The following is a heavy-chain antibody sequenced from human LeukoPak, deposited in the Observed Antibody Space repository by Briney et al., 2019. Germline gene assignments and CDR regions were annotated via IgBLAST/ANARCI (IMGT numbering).Heavy chain of an antibody. CDR2: ISGSGGST. J-gene: IGHJ3*02. D-gene: IGHD3-9*01. Sequence: GGSLRLSCAASGFTFSSYAMSWVRQAPGKGLEWGSAISGSGGSTYYADSVKGRFTISRDNSKNTLYLQMNSLRAEDTAVYYCAKGVWATILTNDAFDIWGQGTMVTVSS. V-gene: IGHV3-23*01. CDR1: GFTFSSYA. CDR3: AKGVWATILTNDAFDI.